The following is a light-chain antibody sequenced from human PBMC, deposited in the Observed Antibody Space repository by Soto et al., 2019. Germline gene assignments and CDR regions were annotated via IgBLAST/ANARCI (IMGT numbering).Light chain of an antibody. CDR3: CSYAASITWV. J-gene: IGLJ3*02. CDR1: PSDVGSYNF. V-gene: IGLV2-23*01. Sequence: QSALTQPASVSGSPGQAITISCTGTPSDVGSYNFISWYQQYPGKDPKLIIYEGNKWPLGVSNRVSGSKSGNTASLTISGLQDEVDADDFCCSYAASITWVFGGGTKLTVL. CDR2: EGN.